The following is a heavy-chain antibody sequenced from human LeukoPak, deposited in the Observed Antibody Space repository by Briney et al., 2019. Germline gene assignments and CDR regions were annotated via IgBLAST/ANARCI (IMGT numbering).Heavy chain of an antibody. CDR3: ARGVVAATFYYYMDV. CDR2: INPSGGST. V-gene: IGHV1-46*01. D-gene: IGHD2-15*01. J-gene: IGHJ6*03. CDR1: GYTFTSHY. Sequence: ASVKVSCKASGYTFTSHYMQWVRQAPEQGLEWLGIINPSGGSTSYAQKFQGRVTMTRDTSTSTVYMELSSLRSEDTAVYYCARGVVAATFYYYMDVWGKGTTVTVSS.